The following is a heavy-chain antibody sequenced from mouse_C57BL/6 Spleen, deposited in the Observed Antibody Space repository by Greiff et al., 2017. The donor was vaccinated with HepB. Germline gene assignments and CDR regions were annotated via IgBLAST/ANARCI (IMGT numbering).Heavy chain of an antibody. V-gene: IGHV1-64*01. CDR2: IHPNSGST. D-gene: IGHD2-2*01. CDR3: ASTMVTTRYAMDY. CDR1: GYTFTSYW. Sequence: VQLQQSGAELVKPGASVKLSCKASGYTFTSYWMHWVKQRPGQGLEWIGMIHPNSGSTNYNEKFKSKATLTVDKSSSTAYMQLSSLTSEDSAVYYCASTMVTTRYAMDYWGQGTSVTVSS. J-gene: IGHJ4*01.